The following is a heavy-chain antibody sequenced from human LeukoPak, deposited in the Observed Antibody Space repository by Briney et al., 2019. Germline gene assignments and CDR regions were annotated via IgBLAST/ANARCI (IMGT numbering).Heavy chain of an antibody. CDR2: ISYDGSNK. Sequence: GGSLRLSCAASGFTFSSYAMHWVRQAPGKGLEWVAVISYDGSNKYYADSVKGRFTISRDNSKNTLYLQMNSLRAEDTAVYYCARDRVAGSGSYDYGMDVWGQGTTVTVSS. CDR3: ARDRVAGSGSYDYGMDV. J-gene: IGHJ6*02. V-gene: IGHV3-30-3*01. CDR1: GFTFSSYA. D-gene: IGHD3-10*01.